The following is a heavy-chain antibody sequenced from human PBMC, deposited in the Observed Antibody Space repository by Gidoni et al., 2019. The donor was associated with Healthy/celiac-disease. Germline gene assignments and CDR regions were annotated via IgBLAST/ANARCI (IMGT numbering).Heavy chain of an antibody. CDR2: IYPGDSDT. CDR1: GYSFTSYW. J-gene: IGHJ6*02. D-gene: IGHD2-21*02. Sequence: EVQLVQSGAEVKKPGESLKISCKGSGYSFTSYWIVWVRHMPGKGLEWMGIIYPGDSDTRYSPSCQGQVTSSADKSISTAYRQWSSLKASDTAMYYCARHATYCGGDCYTGGYYYGMDVWGQGTTVTVSS. CDR3: ARHATYCGGDCYTGGYYYGMDV. V-gene: IGHV5-51*01.